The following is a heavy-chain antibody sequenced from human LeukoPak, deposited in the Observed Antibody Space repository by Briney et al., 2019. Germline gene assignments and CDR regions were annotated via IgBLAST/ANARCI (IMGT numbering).Heavy chain of an antibody. J-gene: IGHJ4*02. V-gene: IGHV4-34*01. CDR1: GGSFSGYY. CDR3: ARGRRLSLIVVVVAATGNYFDY. Sequence: SETLSHTCAVYGGSFSGYYWSWIRQPPGKGLEWIGEINHSGSTNYNPSLKSRVTISVDTSKNQFSLKLSSVTAADTAVYYCARGRRLSLIVVVVAATGNYFDYWGQGTLVTVSS. D-gene: IGHD2-15*01. CDR2: INHSGST.